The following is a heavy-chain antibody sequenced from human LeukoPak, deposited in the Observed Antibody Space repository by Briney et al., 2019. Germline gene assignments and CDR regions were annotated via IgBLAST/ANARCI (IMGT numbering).Heavy chain of an antibody. CDR1: GYTLTELS. CDR3: ASDYVWGSYPRGREAFDY. D-gene: IGHD3-16*02. CDR2: FDPEDGET. J-gene: IGHJ4*02. V-gene: IGHV1-24*01. Sequence: ASVKVSCKVSGYTLTELSMHWVRQAPGKGLEWMGGFDPEDGETIYAQKFQGRVTMTEDTSTDTAYMELSSLRSEDTAVYYCASDYVWGSYPRGREAFDYWGQGTLVTVSS.